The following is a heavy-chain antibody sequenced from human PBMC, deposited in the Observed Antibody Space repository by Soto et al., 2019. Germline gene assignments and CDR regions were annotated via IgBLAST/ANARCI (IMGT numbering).Heavy chain of an antibody. V-gene: IGHV1-46*01. D-gene: IGHD2-21*02. J-gene: IGHJ4*02. CDR3: ARSIVVVTALDY. Sequence: ASVKVSCKASGYTFTSYGISWVRQAPGQGLEWMGTIYPGGVNIGYAQKFKGRVTITRDTSASTAYMELSSLRSEDTAVYYCARSIVVVTALDYWGQGTLVTVSS. CDR1: GYTFTSYG. CDR2: IYPGGVNI.